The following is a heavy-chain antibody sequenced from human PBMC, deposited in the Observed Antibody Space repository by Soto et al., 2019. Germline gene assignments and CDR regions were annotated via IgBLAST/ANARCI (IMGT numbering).Heavy chain of an antibody. CDR3: ARDRDIVVVVAAQYYYYYGMDV. V-gene: IGHV1-69*12. CDR2: IIPIFGTA. D-gene: IGHD2-15*01. Sequence: QVQLVQSGAEVKKPGSSVKVSCKASGGTFSSYAISWVRQAPGQGLEWMGGIIPIFGTANYAQKFQGRVTITADESTSTADMELSSLRSEDTAVYYCARDRDIVVVVAAQYYYYYGMDVWGQGTTVTVSS. CDR1: GGTFSSYA. J-gene: IGHJ6*02.